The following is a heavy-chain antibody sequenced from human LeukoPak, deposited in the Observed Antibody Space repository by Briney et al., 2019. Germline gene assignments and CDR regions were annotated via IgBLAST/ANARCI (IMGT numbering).Heavy chain of an antibody. CDR3: ASVRTDHYSGSYHDAFDI. CDR2: INPNSGGT. V-gene: IGHV1-2*02. CDR1: GYTFTGYY. J-gene: IGHJ3*02. Sequence: ASVKVSCKASGYTFTGYYMHWVRQAPGQGLEWMGWINPNSGGTNYAQKFQGRVTMTRDTSISTAYMELSRLRSDDTAVYYCASVRTDHYSGSYHDAFDIWGQGTMVTVSS. D-gene: IGHD1-26*01.